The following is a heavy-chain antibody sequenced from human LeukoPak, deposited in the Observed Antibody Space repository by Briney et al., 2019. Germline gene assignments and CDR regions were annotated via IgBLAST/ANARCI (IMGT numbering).Heavy chain of an antibody. V-gene: IGHV3-21*01. Sequence: PSGTLSLTCAVSGGSISSNNWWSWVRQPPGKGLEWVSSISSSSSYIYYADSVKGRFTISRDNAKNSLYLQMNSLRAEDTAVYYCARERWGYSSSGEDFDYWGQGTLVTVSS. CDR1: GGSISSNN. D-gene: IGHD6-13*01. J-gene: IGHJ4*02. CDR2: ISSSSSYI. CDR3: ARERWGYSSSGEDFDY.